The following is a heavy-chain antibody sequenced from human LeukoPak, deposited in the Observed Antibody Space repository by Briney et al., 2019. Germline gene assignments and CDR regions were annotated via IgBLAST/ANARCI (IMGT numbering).Heavy chain of an antibody. D-gene: IGHD3-10*01. CDR3: ARGGEITMVRGVIIHSDY. CDR2: MYHSGST. CDR1: GYSISSGYY. J-gene: IGHJ4*02. Sequence: TETLSLTCTVSGYSISSGYYWGWIRQPPGKGLEWIGSMYHSGSTYYNPSLKSRVTISVDTSKNQFSLKLSSVTAADTAVYYCARGGEITMVRGVIIHSDYWGQGTLVTVSS. V-gene: IGHV4-38-2*02.